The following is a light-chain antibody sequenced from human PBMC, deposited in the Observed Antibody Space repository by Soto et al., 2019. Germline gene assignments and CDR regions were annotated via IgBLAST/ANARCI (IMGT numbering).Light chain of an antibody. CDR1: QTISTW. J-gene: IGKJ1*01. Sequence: DIPMTQSPSTLSASVGDRVTITCRASQTISTWLAWYQQRPGKAPELLIYDASSLETGVPSRFSGSGSGTEFTLTISSLQPDDFATYYCQQYNSYSTFGQGTKVEIK. V-gene: IGKV1-5*01. CDR2: DAS. CDR3: QQYNSYST.